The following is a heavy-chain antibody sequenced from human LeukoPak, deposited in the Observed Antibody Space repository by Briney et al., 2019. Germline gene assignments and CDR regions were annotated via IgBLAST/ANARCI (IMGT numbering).Heavy chain of an antibody. V-gene: IGHV4-34*01. J-gene: IGHJ4*02. CDR2: INHSGST. CDR1: GGSFSGYY. Sequence: SETLSLTCAVYGGSFSGYYWSWIRQPPGKGPEWIGEINHSGSTNHNPSLKSRVTISVDTSKNQFSLKLSSVTAADTAVYYCARATTRWLAKYYFDYWGQGALVTVSS. CDR3: ARATTRWLAKYYFDY. D-gene: IGHD6-19*01.